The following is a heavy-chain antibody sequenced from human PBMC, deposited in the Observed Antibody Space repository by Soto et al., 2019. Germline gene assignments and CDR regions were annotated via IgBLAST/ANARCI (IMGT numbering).Heavy chain of an antibody. CDR3: ASPFWFDP. V-gene: IGHV3-21*01. CDR2: ISTIGSHI. J-gene: IGHJ5*02. CDR1: GFRFGRYS. Sequence: GGSLSLSCAASGFRFGRYSMNWVRQAPGRGLEWVSSISTIGSHIYYADSVKGRFTISRDNAKNSLYLQMNSLRAEDTAVYYCASPFWFDPWGQGTLVTVSS.